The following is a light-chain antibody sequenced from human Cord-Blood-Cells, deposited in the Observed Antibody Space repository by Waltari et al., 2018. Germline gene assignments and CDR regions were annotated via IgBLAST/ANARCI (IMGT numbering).Light chain of an antibody. Sequence: QSALTQPASVSGSPGQSITISCTGTSSDVGGYNYVPWYQQHPGNAPKLMIYDVSNRPSGVSNRFSGSKSGNTASLTISGLQAEDEADYYCISYTSSSTLVFGGGTKLTVL. J-gene: IGLJ3*02. CDR3: ISYTSSSTLV. V-gene: IGLV2-14*01. CDR1: SSDVGGYNY. CDR2: DVS.